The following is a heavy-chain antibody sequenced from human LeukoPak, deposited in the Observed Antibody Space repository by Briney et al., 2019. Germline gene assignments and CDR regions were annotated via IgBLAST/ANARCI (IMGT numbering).Heavy chain of an antibody. V-gene: IGHV3-30*18. J-gene: IGHJ4*02. CDR2: ISYDGSNK. Sequence: GGSLRLSCAASGFTFSSYGMHWVRQAPGKGLEWVAVISYDGSNKYYADSVKGRFTISRDNSKNTLYLQMNSLRAEDTAVYYCAKDGGSYYSDLYFGYWGQGTLVTVSS. CDR3: AKDGGSYYSDLYFGY. CDR1: GFTFSSYG. D-gene: IGHD1-26*01.